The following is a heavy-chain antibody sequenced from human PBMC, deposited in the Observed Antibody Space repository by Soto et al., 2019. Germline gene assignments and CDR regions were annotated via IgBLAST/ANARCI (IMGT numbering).Heavy chain of an antibody. J-gene: IGHJ4*02. Sequence: LSLTCAVCGGLHGSSYWSWSRQRPGKGLEWIGDINHTGGTNYKPSLKSRVTISQDTSQSQFSLRLTSVTAADAAAYYCARSIHLWTDFDTWGQGTLVTVPS. CDR1: GGLHGSSY. CDR2: INHTGGT. CDR3: ARSIHLWTDFDT. D-gene: IGHD5-18*01. V-gene: IGHV4-34*01.